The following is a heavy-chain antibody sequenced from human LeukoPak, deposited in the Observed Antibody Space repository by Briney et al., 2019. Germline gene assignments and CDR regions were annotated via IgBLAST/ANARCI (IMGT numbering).Heavy chain of an antibody. J-gene: IGHJ6*02. Sequence: GGSLRLFCAASGFTFSSYAMSWVRQAPGKGLEWVSAISGSGGSTYYADSVKGRFTISRDNSKNTLYLQMNSLRAEDTAVYYCAKVLRYFDWLPKADYYYYYGMDVWGQGTTVTVSS. CDR2: ISGSGGST. V-gene: IGHV3-23*01. CDR1: GFTFSSYA. CDR3: AKVLRYFDWLPKADYYYYYGMDV. D-gene: IGHD3-9*01.